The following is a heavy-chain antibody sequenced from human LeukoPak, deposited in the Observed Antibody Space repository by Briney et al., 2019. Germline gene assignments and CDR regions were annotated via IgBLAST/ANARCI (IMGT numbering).Heavy chain of an antibody. J-gene: IGHJ6*03. D-gene: IGHD4-17*01. CDR2: IYYSGST. CDR1: GGSISSGDYY. Sequence: SQTLSLTYTVSGGSISSGDYYWSWIHQPPGKGLEWIGYIYYSGSTYYNPSLKSRVTISVDTSKNQFSLKLSSVTAADTAVYYCARAQDGDYYYYYYMDVWGKGTTVTVSS. V-gene: IGHV4-30-4*08. CDR3: ARAQDGDYYYYYYMDV.